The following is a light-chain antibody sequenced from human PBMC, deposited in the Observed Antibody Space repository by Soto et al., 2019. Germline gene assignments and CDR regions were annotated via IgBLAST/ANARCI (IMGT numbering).Light chain of an antibody. V-gene: IGKV3-15*01. Sequence: EIVMTQSPATLSVSPGERVSLSCRACQSVSSNLAWHQQKPGQAPRLLIYGTSTRATGIPTRFSGSGSGTEFTLTISSLQSEDFAVYYCQQYNNWPRTFGQGTNVEIK. CDR1: QSVSSN. CDR3: QQYNNWPRT. J-gene: IGKJ1*01. CDR2: GTS.